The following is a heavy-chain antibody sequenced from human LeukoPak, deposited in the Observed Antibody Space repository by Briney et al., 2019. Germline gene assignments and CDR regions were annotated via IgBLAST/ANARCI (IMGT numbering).Heavy chain of an antibody. Sequence: PSETLSLTCTVSGGSISSHYWSWIRQPPGKGLEWIGYIYYSGSTNYNPSLKGRVTISVDTSKNQFSLKLSSVTAADTAVYYCARVPAAIGWFDPWGQGTLVTVSS. D-gene: IGHD2-2*02. J-gene: IGHJ5*02. CDR2: IYYSGST. CDR1: GGSISSHY. V-gene: IGHV4-59*11. CDR3: ARVPAAIGWFDP.